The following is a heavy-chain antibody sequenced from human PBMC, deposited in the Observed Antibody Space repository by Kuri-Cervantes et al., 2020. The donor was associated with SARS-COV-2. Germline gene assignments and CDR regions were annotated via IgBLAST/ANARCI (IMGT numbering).Heavy chain of an antibody. D-gene: IGHD3-3*01. Sequence: GSLSLPCTVSVGSISSHYWSWIRQPPGKGLEWIGYIYYSGSTYYNPSLKSRVTISVDTSKNPFSLKLSSVTAADTAVYYCARGGFGDYDFWSGYSYNWFDPWGQGTLVTVSS. CDR1: VGSISSHY. CDR2: IYYSGST. V-gene: IGHV4-59*08. CDR3: ARGGFGDYDFWSGYSYNWFDP. J-gene: IGHJ5*02.